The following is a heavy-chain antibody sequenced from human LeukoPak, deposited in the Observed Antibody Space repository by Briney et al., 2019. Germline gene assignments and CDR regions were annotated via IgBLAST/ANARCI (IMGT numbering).Heavy chain of an antibody. CDR1: GFAVSSNY. CDR2: IYSGGST. CDR3: ARTVWNDDVGDY. J-gene: IGHJ4*02. V-gene: IGHV3-66*01. Sequence: GGSLRLSCAASGFAVSSNYMSWVRQAPGKGLEWVSVIYSGGSTYYADSVKGRFTISRDNSKNTLYLQMNSLRAEDTAVYYCARTVWNDDVGDYWGQGTLVTVSS. D-gene: IGHD1-1*01.